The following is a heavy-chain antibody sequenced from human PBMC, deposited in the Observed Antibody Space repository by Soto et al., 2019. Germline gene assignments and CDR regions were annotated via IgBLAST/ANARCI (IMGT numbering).Heavy chain of an antibody. J-gene: IGHJ5*01. CDR2: IIPIFGTA. V-gene: IGHV1-69*13. Sequence: GGSVKVSFKAYGGPFSSYAIGLVRQAPGQGLEWMGGIIPIFGTANYAQKFQGRVTITADESSSTAYMELSSLRSEDTAVYYCAKEGAGYYDSSPYDSWGQGTMVTVSS. CDR3: AKEGAGYYDSSPYDS. CDR1: GGPFSSYA. D-gene: IGHD3-22*01.